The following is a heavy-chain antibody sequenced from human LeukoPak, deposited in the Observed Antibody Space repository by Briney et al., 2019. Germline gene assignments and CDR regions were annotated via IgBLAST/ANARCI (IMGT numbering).Heavy chain of an antibody. V-gene: IGHV4-39*07. CDR3: ARVGVGIAAAGRGCFDY. D-gene: IGHD6-13*01. CDR1: GGSISSSSYY. Sequence: PETLSLTCTVSGGSISSSSYYWGWIRQPPGKGLEWIGSIYYSGSTYYNPSLKSRVTISVDTSKNQFSLKLSSVTAADTAVYYCARVGVGIAAAGRGCFDYWGQGTLVTVSS. J-gene: IGHJ4*02. CDR2: IYYSGST.